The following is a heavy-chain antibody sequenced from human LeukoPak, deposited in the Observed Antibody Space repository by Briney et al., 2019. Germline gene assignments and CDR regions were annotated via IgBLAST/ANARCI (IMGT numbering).Heavy chain of an antibody. J-gene: IGHJ4*02. D-gene: IGHD1-14*01. CDR3: AGGDTGFQAY. CDR2: WRYDGSP. V-gene: IGHV4-59*11. Sequence: SETLSLTCAVSGGSISGRYWSWIRQPPGKGLEWIANWRYDGSPNYTPSLESRATISLDTSKNQFSLRLSSVSPSDTAAYYCAGGDTGFQAYWGQGTLVTVSS. CDR1: GGSISGRY.